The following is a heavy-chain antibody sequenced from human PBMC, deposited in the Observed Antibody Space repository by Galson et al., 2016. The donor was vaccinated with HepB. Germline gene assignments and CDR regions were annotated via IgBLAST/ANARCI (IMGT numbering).Heavy chain of an antibody. CDR3: ARRGHNNGLDF. CDR1: GYKFASLW. CDR2: IYPGDSDT. V-gene: IGHV5-51*01. J-gene: IGHJ4*02. D-gene: IGHD5-24*01. Sequence: QSGAEVKEPGESLRISCETSGYKFASLWIAWVRQRAGEGLEWMGVIYPGDSDTEYSPPFQGQVIISADKSINTTYLQWSSLTTSDTAIYYCARRGHNNGLDFWGPGTPVSVS.